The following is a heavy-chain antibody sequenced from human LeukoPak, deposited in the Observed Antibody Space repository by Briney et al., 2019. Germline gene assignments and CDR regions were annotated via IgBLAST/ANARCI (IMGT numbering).Heavy chain of an antibody. CDR2: IYYSGST. D-gene: IGHD1-26*01. V-gene: IGHV4-59*01. CDR1: GGSISSYY. Sequence: SETLSLTCTVSGGSISSYYWSWIRQPPGKGLEWIGYIYYSGSTNYNPSLKSRVTISVDTSKKQFSLKLSSVTAADTAVYYCARDPGSGVGARYDYWGQGTLVTVSS. J-gene: IGHJ4*02. CDR3: ARDPGSGVGARYDY.